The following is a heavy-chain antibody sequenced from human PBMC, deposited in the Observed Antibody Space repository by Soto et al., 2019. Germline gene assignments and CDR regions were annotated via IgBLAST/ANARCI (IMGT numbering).Heavy chain of an antibody. CDR3: ARDRGSSGWSNFDY. Sequence: GGSLRLSCAASGFTFSTYWMSWVRQAPGKGLEWVAHIKEDGGEKYYVDSVKGRFTISRDNAKNSLFLQMNSLRAEDTAVYYCARDRGSSGWSNFDYWGQGTLVTVSS. D-gene: IGHD6-19*01. J-gene: IGHJ4*02. V-gene: IGHV3-7*01. CDR1: GFTFSTYW. CDR2: IKEDGGEK.